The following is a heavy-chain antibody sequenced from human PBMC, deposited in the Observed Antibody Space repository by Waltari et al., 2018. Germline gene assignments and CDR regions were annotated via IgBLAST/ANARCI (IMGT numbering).Heavy chain of an antibody. J-gene: IGHJ4*02. CDR3: ARLGGAL. CDR1: GFNVSEEL. Sequence: VQLVDSGGALIQPGGSLRLSSAAAGFNVSEELMTWVHQAPGKGLEWVSMIYKDGTPKYADSVKGRFTISRDTSENTVHLEMNSLRAEDTAVYYCARLGGALWGQGTPVTVSS. D-gene: IGHD2-21*01. CDR2: IYKDGTP. V-gene: IGHV3-53*01.